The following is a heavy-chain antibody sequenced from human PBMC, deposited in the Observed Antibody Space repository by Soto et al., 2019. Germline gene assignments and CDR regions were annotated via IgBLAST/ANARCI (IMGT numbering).Heavy chain of an antibody. D-gene: IGHD3-22*01. CDR1: GGTFSSYA. CDR2: IIPIFGTA. V-gene: IGHV1-69*05. Sequence: EASVKVSCKASGGTFSSYAISWVRQAPGQGLEWMGGIIPIFGTANYAQKFQGRVTMTRDTSASTVYMELSSLRSEDTAMYYCARLYDSTGTVAFDVWGQGTMVTVSS. J-gene: IGHJ3*01. CDR3: ARLYDSTGTVAFDV.